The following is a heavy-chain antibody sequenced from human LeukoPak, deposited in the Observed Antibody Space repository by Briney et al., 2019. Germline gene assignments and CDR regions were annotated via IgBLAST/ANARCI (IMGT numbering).Heavy chain of an antibody. CDR3: RGSDYDFWSGNGMDV. Sequence: PSETLSLTCTVSGGSISSYYWSWIRQPPGKGLEWIGYIYYSGSTNYNPSLKSRVTISVDTSKNQFSLKLSSVTAADTAVYYCRGSDYDFWSGNGMDVWGQGTTVTVSS. CDR2: IYYSGST. V-gene: IGHV4-59*08. CDR1: GGSISSYY. D-gene: IGHD3-3*01. J-gene: IGHJ6*02.